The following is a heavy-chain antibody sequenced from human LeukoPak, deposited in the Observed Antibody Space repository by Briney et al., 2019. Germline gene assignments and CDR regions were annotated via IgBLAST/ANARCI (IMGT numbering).Heavy chain of an antibody. CDR3: ARRVGTAMVNY. J-gene: IGHJ4*02. CDR1: GGSISSSSYL. Sequence: PSETLSLTCTVSGGSISSSSYLWGWIRQPPGKGLEWIGNIYYSGTTYYNPSLKSRVTISVDTSKNQFSLKVSSVTAADTAVYYCARRVGTAMVNYWGQGTLVTVSS. D-gene: IGHD5-18*01. V-gene: IGHV4-39*07. CDR2: IYYSGTT.